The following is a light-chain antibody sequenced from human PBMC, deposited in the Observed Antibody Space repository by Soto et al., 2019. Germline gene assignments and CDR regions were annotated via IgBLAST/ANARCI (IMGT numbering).Light chain of an antibody. CDR2: GAS. CDR3: QLYGSSVIT. CDR1: QSVSSSY. J-gene: IGKJ4*01. V-gene: IGKV3-20*01. Sequence: EIVWTQSPGTLSLSPGERATLSCRASQSVSSSYLAWYQQKPGQAPRLLIYGASSRATGIPDRFSGSGSGTDFTLNISRLEPEDFAVYYCQLYGSSVITFGGGIKVDIK.